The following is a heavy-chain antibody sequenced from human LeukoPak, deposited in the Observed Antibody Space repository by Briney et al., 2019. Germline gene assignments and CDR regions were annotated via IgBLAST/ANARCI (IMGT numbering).Heavy chain of an antibody. D-gene: IGHD4-23*01. CDR3: ARDPPGG. Sequence: GGSLRLSCVASGFTVSSNYMSWVRQTPGKGLEWVSVICSGGTIYYADSVKGRFTISRDNSKNTLYLQMNSLRAEDTAVYYCARDPPGGWGQGTLVTVSS. CDR1: GFTVSSNY. V-gene: IGHV3-66*01. CDR2: ICSGGTI. J-gene: IGHJ4*02.